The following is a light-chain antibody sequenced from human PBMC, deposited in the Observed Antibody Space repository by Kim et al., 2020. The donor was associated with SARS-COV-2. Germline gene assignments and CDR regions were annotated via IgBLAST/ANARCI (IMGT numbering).Light chain of an antibody. Sequence: GQSVTISCTGTSSDVGDSNYVSWYQQHPGKAPKLMIYGVSKRPSGVPDRFSGSRSGNTASLTISGLQAEDEADYYCCSYAGSYTWVFGGGTKVTVL. CDR1: SSDVGDSNY. CDR2: GVS. CDR3: CSYAGSYTWV. V-gene: IGLV2-11*01. J-gene: IGLJ3*02.